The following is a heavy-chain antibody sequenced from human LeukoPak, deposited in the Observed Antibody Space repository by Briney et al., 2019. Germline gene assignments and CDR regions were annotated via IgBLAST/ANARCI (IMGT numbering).Heavy chain of an antibody. CDR3: AKDLVRGVYCSSTSCYVNYFDY. Sequence: GGSLRLSCAASGFTFSSYDMHWVRQAPGKGLEWVTVISYDGSNKYYADSVKGRFTISRDNSKNTLYLQMNSLRAEDTAVYYCAKDLVRGVYCSSTSCYVNYFDYWGQGTLVTVSS. D-gene: IGHD2-2*01. CDR2: ISYDGSNK. J-gene: IGHJ4*02. V-gene: IGHV3-30*18. CDR1: GFTFSSYD.